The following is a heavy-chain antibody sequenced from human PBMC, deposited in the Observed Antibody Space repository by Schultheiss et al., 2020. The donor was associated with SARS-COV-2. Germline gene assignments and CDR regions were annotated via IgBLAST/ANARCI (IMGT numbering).Heavy chain of an antibody. V-gene: IGHV4-61*05. J-gene: IGHJ5*02. D-gene: IGHD4-17*01. CDR1: GGSISSSSYY. Sequence: SETLSLTCTVSGGSISSSSYYWGWIRQPPGKGLEWIGYIYYSGSTNYNPSLKSRVTISVDTSKNQFSLKLSSVTAADTAVYYCASLRAPIGSDWFDPWGQGTLVTVSS. CDR2: IYYSGST. CDR3: ASLRAPIGSDWFDP.